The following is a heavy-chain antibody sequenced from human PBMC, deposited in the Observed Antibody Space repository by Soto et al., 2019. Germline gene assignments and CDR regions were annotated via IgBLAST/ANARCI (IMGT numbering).Heavy chain of an antibody. CDR3: ARTIAAAGGRRYFDL. CDR1: GFTFSDYY. V-gene: IGHV3-11*05. J-gene: IGHJ2*01. CDR2: ISSSSSYT. D-gene: IGHD6-13*01. Sequence: QVQLVESGGGLVKPGGSLRLSCAASGFTFSDYYMSWIRQAPGKGPEWVSYISSSSSYTNYADSVKGRFTISRDNAKTSLYLQMNSLRAEDTAVYYGARTIAAAGGRRYFDLWGRGTLVTVSS.